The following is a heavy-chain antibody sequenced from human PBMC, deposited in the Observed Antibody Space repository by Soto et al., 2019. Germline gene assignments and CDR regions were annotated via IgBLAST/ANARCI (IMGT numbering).Heavy chain of an antibody. CDR3: ARRAPVGANTGDLYYYYGMDV. CDR1: GGSISSYY. Sequence: ASETLSLTCTVSGGSISSYYWSWIRQPPGKGLEWIGYIYNSGSTNYNPSLQSRVTISVDTSKNQFSLKLSSVTAADTAVYYCARRAPVGANTGDLYYYYGMDVWGQGTTVTVSS. J-gene: IGHJ6*02. D-gene: IGHD1-26*01. V-gene: IGHV4-59*01. CDR2: IYNSGST.